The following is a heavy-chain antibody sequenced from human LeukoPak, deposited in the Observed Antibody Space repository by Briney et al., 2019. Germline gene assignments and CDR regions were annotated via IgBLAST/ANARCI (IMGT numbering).Heavy chain of an antibody. CDR2: IYPGDSDI. CDR3: ARLQPPLLGYYFDNRGYLGAFDI. Sequence: RGESLKISCKGSGYSLTTYWIAWVRQMPGKGLEWMGIIYPGDSDIRYSPSFQGQVTISADKSISTAYLQWSGLKASDTAMFYCARLQPPLLGYYFDNRGYLGAFDIWGQGTMVTVSS. D-gene: IGHD3-22*01. CDR1: GYSLTTYW. J-gene: IGHJ3*02. V-gene: IGHV5-51*01.